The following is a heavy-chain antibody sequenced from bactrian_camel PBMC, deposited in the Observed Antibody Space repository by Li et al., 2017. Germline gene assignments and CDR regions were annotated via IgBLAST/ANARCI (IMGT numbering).Heavy chain of an antibody. CDR1: GLTYTMSNYR. CDR2: ISAGGSGT. V-gene: IGHV3S59*01. D-gene: IGHD6*01. CDR3: AADDRWSLPRVPDEFKY. Sequence: DVQLVESGGGSVQAGGSLRVSCLASGLTYTMSNYRMGWFRQAPGKEREAVAGISAGGSGTLYADSVKGRFTISRDNAKNILYIQMNNLKPEDTATYYCAADDRWSLPRVPDEFKYWGQGTQVTVS. J-gene: IGHJ4*01.